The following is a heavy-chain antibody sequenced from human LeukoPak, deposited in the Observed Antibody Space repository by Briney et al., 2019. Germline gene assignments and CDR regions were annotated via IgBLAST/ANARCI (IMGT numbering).Heavy chain of an antibody. CDR3: ARSYDFWSGYDFDY. J-gene: IGHJ4*02. CDR2: IYYSGST. D-gene: IGHD3-3*01. V-gene: IGHV4-59*01. Sequence: SETLSLTCTVSGCSISSYYWSWIRQPPGKGLEWIGYIYYSGSTNYNPSLKSRVTISVDTSKNQFSLKLSSVTAADTAVYYCARSYDFWSGYDFDYWGQGTLVTVSS. CDR1: GCSISSYY.